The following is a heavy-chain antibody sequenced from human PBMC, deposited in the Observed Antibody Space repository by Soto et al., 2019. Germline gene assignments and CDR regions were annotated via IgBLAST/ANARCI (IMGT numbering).Heavy chain of an antibody. Sequence: EVQLVQSGAEVKKPGESLKISCKGSGYSFTSYWIGWVRQMPGKGLEWMGIIYPGDSDTRYSPSFQGQVTISADKSISTAYLQWSSLKASDTAMYYCARLSCSGGSCYSRSYYYMDVWGKGTTVTVSS. CDR1: GYSFTSYW. CDR3: ARLSCSGGSCYSRSYYYMDV. D-gene: IGHD2-15*01. CDR2: IYPGDSDT. J-gene: IGHJ6*03. V-gene: IGHV5-51*03.